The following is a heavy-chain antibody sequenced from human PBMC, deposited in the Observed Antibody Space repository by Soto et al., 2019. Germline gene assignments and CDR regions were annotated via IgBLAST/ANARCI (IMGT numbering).Heavy chain of an antibody. D-gene: IGHD4-17*01. CDR2: IYYSGST. CDR1: GGSISSGDYY. Sequence: TLSLTCTVSGGSISSGDYYWSWIRQPPGKGLEWIGYIYYSGSTYYNPSLKSRVTISVDTSKNQFSLKLSSVTAADTAVYYCARAPYGGNAPLYYFDYWGQGTLVTVSS. CDR3: ARAPYGGNAPLYYFDY. V-gene: IGHV4-30-4*01. J-gene: IGHJ4*02.